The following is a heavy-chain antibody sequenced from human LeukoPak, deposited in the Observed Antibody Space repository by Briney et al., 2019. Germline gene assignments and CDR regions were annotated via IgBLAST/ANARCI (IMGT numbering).Heavy chain of an antibody. CDR2: INHSGST. Sequence: KASETLSLTCAVYGGSFSGYYWSWIRQPPGKGLEWIGEINHSGSTNYNPSLKSRVTISVDTSKNQFSLKLSSVTAADTAVYYCARVLTGLLMVYARYFDYWGQGTLVTVSS. CDR3: ARVLTGLLMVYARYFDY. CDR1: GGSFSGYY. D-gene: IGHD2-8*01. J-gene: IGHJ4*02. V-gene: IGHV4-34*01.